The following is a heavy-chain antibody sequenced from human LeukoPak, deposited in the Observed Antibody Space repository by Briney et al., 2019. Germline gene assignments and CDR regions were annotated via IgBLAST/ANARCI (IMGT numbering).Heavy chain of an antibody. V-gene: IGHV3-33*01. CDR2: IWYDGSNK. CDR3: ARDWFTRAEAAPDRPGAFDI. Sequence: GGSLRLSCAASGFTFSSYGMHWARQAPGKGLEWVAVIWYDGSNKYYADSVKGRFTISRDNSKNTLYLQMNSLRAEDTAVYYCARDWFTRAEAAPDRPGAFDIWGQGTMVTVSS. J-gene: IGHJ3*02. D-gene: IGHD6-13*01. CDR1: GFTFSSYG.